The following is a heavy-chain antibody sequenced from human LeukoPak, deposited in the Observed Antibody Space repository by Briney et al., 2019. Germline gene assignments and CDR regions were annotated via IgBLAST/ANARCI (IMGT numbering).Heavy chain of an antibody. CDR1: GFTFKNYA. J-gene: IGHJ4*02. D-gene: IGHD3-10*01. Sequence: GGSLRLSCAASGFTFKNYAMNWVRQSPGQGLEWVSTISGDAVTSWYADSVKGRFTVSRDNSKNTVYLQMNSLRAEDTAVYYCARARDYYGSGSYFFDYWGQGTLVTVSS. CDR2: ISGDAVTS. CDR3: ARARDYYGSGSYFFDY. V-gene: IGHV3-23*01.